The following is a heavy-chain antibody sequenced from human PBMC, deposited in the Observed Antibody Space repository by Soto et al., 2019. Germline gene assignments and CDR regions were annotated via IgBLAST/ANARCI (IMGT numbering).Heavy chain of an antibody. CDR1: GFTFSSYA. V-gene: IGHV3-23*01. CDR2: ISGSGGST. CDR3: AKDSGRTVGGRHKHPLDY. D-gene: IGHD1-26*01. J-gene: IGHJ4*02. Sequence: GGSLRLSCAASGFTFSSYAMSWVRQAPGKGLEWVSAISGSGGSTYYADSVKGRFTISRDNSKNTLYLQMNSLRAEDTAVYYCAKDSGRTVGGRHKHPLDYWGQGTLVTVSS.